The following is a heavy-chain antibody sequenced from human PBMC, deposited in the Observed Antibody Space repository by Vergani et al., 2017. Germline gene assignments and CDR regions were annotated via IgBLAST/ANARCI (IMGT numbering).Heavy chain of an antibody. CDR1: GYTLTELS. V-gene: IGHV1-24*01. CDR2: FDPEDGET. CDR3: ARGPRYCSGGSCYSSFIYYYYMDV. D-gene: IGHD2-15*01. Sequence: QVQLVQSGAEVKKPGASVKVSCKVSGYTLTELSMHWVRQAPGKGLEWMGGFDPEDGETIYAQKFQGRVTMTEDTSTDTAYMELSSLRSEDTAVYYCARGPRYCSGGSCYSSFIYYYYMDVWGKGTTVTVSS. J-gene: IGHJ6*03.